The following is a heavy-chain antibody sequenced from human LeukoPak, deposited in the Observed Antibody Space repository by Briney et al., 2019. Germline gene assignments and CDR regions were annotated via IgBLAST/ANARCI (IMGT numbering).Heavy chain of an antibody. D-gene: IGHD5-24*01. CDR3: ATNPKSRAGFFDF. CDR1: GFTFSDYE. J-gene: IGHJ4*02. V-gene: IGHV3-48*03. Sequence: GGSLRLSCAASGFTFSDYEMNWVRQAPGKGLEWVSYITGSGTSIYYADSVKGRFTISRDNAKNSLYLQMNSLRAEDTAVYYCATNPKSRAGFFDFWGKGTLVAVSS. CDR2: ITGSGTSI.